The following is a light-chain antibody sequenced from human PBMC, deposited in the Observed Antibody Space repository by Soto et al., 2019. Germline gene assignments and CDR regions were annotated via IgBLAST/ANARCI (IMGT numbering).Light chain of an antibody. CDR2: DAS. V-gene: IGKV3-11*01. CDR3: QQRSNWPLT. CDR1: QSINND. Sequence: EVVMTQSPATLSVSPGERATLSCRASQSINNDLAWYQHKPGQAPRLLIYDASNRATGIPARFSGSGSGTDFTLTISSLEPEDFAVYYCQQRSNWPLTFGGGTKV. J-gene: IGKJ4*01.